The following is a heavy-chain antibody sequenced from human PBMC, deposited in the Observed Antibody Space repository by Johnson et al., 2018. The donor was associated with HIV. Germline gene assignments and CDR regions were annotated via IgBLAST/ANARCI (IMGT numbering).Heavy chain of an antibody. CDR3: ARGGSSTSLDAFDI. CDR2: ISYDGSNK. J-gene: IGHJ3*02. Sequence: QVQVVESGGGVVQPGRSLRLSCAASGFTFSSYAMHWVRQAPGKGLEWVAVISYDGSNKYYADSVKGRFTISRDNSKNTLYLQMNSLRAEDTAVYYCARGGSSTSLDAFDIWGQVTMVTVSS. CDR1: GFTFSSYA. V-gene: IGHV3-30-3*01. D-gene: IGHD2-2*01.